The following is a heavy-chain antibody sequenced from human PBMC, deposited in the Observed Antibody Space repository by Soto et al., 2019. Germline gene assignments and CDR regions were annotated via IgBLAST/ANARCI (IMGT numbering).Heavy chain of an antibody. V-gene: IGHV3-30*18. J-gene: IGHJ4*02. CDR3: AKYPSYYDSSGLYYFDY. CDR2: ISYDGSNK. CDR1: GFTFSSFG. Sequence: WGSLRLSCAAFGFTFSSFGMHWVRQAPGRGLEWVAVISYDGSNKYYADSVKGRFTISRDNSKNTLYRQMNSLRAEDTAVYYCAKYPSYYDSSGLYYFDYWGQGTLVTVSS. D-gene: IGHD3-22*01.